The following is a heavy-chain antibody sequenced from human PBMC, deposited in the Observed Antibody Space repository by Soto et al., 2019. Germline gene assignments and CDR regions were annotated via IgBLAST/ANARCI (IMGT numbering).Heavy chain of an antibody. CDR1: GDSVSSNSAA. CDR2: TYYRSKWYN. V-gene: IGHV6-1*01. CDR3: ARGTGPPGGYSGVVDY. Sequence: SQTLSLTCAISGDSVSSNSAAWNWIRQSPSRGLEWLGRTYYRSKWYNDYAVSVKSRITINPDTSKNQFSLQLNSVTPEDTAVYYCARGTGPPGGYSGVVDYWGQGTLVTVSS. D-gene: IGHD2-15*01. J-gene: IGHJ4*02.